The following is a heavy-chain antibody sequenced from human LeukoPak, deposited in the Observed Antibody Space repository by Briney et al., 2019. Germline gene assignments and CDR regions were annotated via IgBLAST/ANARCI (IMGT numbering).Heavy chain of an antibody. CDR3: SRGRYGDYSRSGYYYGMDV. CDR1: GFTFSSYA. V-gene: IGHV3-30-3*01. D-gene: IGHD4-17*01. Sequence: PGGALRLSCVAPGFTFSSYAMHWVRQAPGKGLEWVAVIAFDGSNALYADSVKGRFTISRDISKSTLYLEMNSLKAEDSAIYYCSRGRYGDYSRSGYYYGMDVWGQGTTVTVSS. CDR2: IAFDGSNA. J-gene: IGHJ6*02.